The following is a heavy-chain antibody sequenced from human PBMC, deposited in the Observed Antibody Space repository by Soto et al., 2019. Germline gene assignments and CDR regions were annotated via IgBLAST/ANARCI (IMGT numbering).Heavy chain of an antibody. CDR2: IYPGDSDT. Sequence: HGESLKISCKGSGYSFSTYWIAWVRQMPGKGLEWMGIIYPGDSDTRYSPSFQGQVTISADKSISTAYLQWSSLKASDTAMYYCARRGYCSGTTCYKWFDPWGQGTLVTVSS. CDR3: ARRGYCSGTTCYKWFDP. D-gene: IGHD2-2*02. J-gene: IGHJ5*02. V-gene: IGHV5-51*01. CDR1: GYSFSTYW.